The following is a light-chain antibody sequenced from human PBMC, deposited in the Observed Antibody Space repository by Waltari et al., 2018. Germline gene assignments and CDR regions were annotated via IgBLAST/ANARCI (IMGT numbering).Light chain of an antibody. CDR2: EVS. CDR1: SSDVGAYNY. Sequence: QSALTQPPSASGSPGQSVTISCTGTSSDVGAYNYVSWYQQHPGKAPKLMISEVSKRPAVVPARFSGSKSGNTASLTVSGLQSEDEADYYCSSYGGSNTVVFGGGTKLTVL. J-gene: IGLJ2*01. V-gene: IGLV2-8*01. CDR3: SSYGGSNTVV.